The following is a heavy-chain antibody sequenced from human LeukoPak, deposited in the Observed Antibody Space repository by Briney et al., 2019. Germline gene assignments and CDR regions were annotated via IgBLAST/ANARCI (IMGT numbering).Heavy chain of an antibody. Sequence: PGGSLRLSCAASGFTVSSNYMSWVRQAPGKGLEWVSVIYSGGSTYYADSVKGRFTISRDNSKNTLYLQMNSLRAEDTAVYYCARAQDYGDPAEGFDYWGQGTLVTVSS. CDR2: IYSGGST. V-gene: IGHV3-66*01. CDR1: GFTVSSNY. CDR3: ARAQDYGDPAEGFDY. J-gene: IGHJ4*02. D-gene: IGHD4-17*01.